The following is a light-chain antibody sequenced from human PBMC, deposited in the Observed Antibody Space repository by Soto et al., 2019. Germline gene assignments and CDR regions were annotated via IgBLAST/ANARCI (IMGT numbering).Light chain of an antibody. CDR2: AAS. Sequence: DIQMTQSPSSLSASVGDRVTITCRASQSITNYLNWYQKKPGKAPKLLIYAASSLQRGVPSRFSGSGSGTEFSLTISSLQSEDFAIYYCHQYNNWPPFTFGGGTKVDIK. CDR1: QSITNY. V-gene: IGKV1-39*01. J-gene: IGKJ4*01. CDR3: HQYNNWPPFT.